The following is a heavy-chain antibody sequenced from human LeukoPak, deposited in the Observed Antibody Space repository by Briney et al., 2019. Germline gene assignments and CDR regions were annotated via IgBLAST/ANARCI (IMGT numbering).Heavy chain of an antibody. CDR2: ISGSSIYI. Sequence: PGGSLRLSYAASGFTFSTYSMNWVRQAPGKGLEWVSSISGSSIYIYYADSVKGRFTISRDNAKNSLYLQMNSLRAEDTAVYYCARDPPYYDSSGYYYDYWGQGTLVTVSS. CDR3: ARDPPYYDSSGYYYDY. D-gene: IGHD3-22*01. V-gene: IGHV3-21*01. J-gene: IGHJ4*02. CDR1: GFTFSTYS.